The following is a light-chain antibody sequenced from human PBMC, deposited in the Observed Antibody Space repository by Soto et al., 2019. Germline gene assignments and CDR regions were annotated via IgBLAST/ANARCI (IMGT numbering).Light chain of an antibody. Sequence: QSALTQPPSASGSPGQSVTISCTGNSNDVGHSSFISWYQQHPGKGPKHIIYEVSKRPSGVPDRFSGSKSGHTASLSVSGLQDEDEADYFCNAQADNGKHVFGTGTKLTVL. CDR3: NAQADNGKHV. J-gene: IGLJ1*01. V-gene: IGLV2-8*01. CDR2: EVS. CDR1: SNDVGHSSF.